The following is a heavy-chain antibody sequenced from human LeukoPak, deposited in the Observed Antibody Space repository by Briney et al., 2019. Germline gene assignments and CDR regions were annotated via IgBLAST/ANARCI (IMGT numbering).Heavy chain of an antibody. CDR1: GGSISSYY. J-gene: IGHJ4*02. CDR3: ARYRWGYYDSSGYPHFDY. V-gene: IGHV4-59*01. CDR2: IYYSGST. Sequence: PSETLSLTCTVSGGSISSYYWSWIRQPPGKGLEWIGYIYYSGSTNYNPPLKSRVTISVDTSKNQFSLKLSSVTAADTAVYYCARYRWGYYDSSGYPHFDYWGQGTLVTVSS. D-gene: IGHD3-22*01.